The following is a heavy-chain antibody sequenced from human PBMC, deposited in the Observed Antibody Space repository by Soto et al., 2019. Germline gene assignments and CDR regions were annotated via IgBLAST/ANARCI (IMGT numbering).Heavy chain of an antibody. J-gene: IGHJ6*02. D-gene: IGHD2-15*01. Sequence: QVQLVQSGAEVKNPGSSVKVSCKTSGFTFNVYGIHWVRQAPGQGLEWMGGLIPIYDEPYYAQKFQGRVTIIADESTTTAYMEVNSLTSEDTAIYYCSIVTAYGMDVWGPGTTVIVSS. V-gene: IGHV1-69*01. CDR3: SIVTAYGMDV. CDR2: LIPIYDEP. CDR1: GFTFNVYG.